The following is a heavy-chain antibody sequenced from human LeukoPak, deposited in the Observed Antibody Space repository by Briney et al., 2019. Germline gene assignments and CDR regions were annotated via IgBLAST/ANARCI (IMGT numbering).Heavy chain of an antibody. J-gene: IGHJ6*03. D-gene: IGHD3-10*01. CDR2: IRYDGSNK. CDR1: GFTFSSYG. V-gene: IGHV3-30*02. CDR3: ARSNYYGSGSYGDDYYYYMDV. Sequence: GGSLRLSCAASGFTFSSYGMHWVRQAPGKGLEWVAFIRYDGSNKYYADSVKGRFTISRDNSKNTLYLQMNSLRAEDTAVYYCARSNYYGSGSYGDDYYYYMDVWGKGTTVTISS.